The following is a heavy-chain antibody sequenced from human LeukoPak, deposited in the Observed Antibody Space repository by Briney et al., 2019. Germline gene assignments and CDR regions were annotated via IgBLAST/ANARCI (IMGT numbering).Heavy chain of an antibody. CDR1: GYTFTSYG. Sequence: ASVKLSCKASGYTFTSYGISWGRQAPGQGLEWMGWISAYNGNTNYAQKLQGRVTMTTDTSTSTAYMELRSLRSDDTAVYYCARSTTRVGATTFYFDYWGQGTLVTVSS. J-gene: IGHJ4*02. V-gene: IGHV1-18*01. CDR2: ISAYNGNT. CDR3: ARSTTRVGATTFYFDY. D-gene: IGHD1-26*01.